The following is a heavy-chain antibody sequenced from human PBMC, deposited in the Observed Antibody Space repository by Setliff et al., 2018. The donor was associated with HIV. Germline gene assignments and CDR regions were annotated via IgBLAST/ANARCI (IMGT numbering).Heavy chain of an antibody. V-gene: IGHV3-48*01. Sequence: GGSLRLSCAASGFTFSIYAMTWVRRVPGKGLEWLSYISGGSTLIQYAGSVKGRFTVSRDNVDNSLSLQMNNLRAEDTAFYYCATGGGGSSGSRWFDYWGRGTLVTVSS. CDR1: GFTFSIYA. J-gene: IGHJ4*02. D-gene: IGHD2-15*01. CDR3: ATGGGGSSGSRWFDY. CDR2: ISGGSTLI.